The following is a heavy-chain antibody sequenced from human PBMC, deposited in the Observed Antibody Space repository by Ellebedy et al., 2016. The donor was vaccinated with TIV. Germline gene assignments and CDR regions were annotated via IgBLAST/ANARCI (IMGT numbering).Heavy chain of an antibody. CDR3: ARDQGWTGGATTRFDY. CDR2: IKQEGYDH. D-gene: IGHD1-1*01. CDR1: GFSFSSYW. V-gene: IGHV3-7*01. Sequence: GESLKISCVGSGFSFSSYWMSWVRQAPGKGLEWVASIKQEGYDHSYVDSVEGRFTISRDNAKSSLYLQMTSLRAEDTAVYYCARDQGWTGGATTRFDYWGQGTLVTVSS. J-gene: IGHJ4*02.